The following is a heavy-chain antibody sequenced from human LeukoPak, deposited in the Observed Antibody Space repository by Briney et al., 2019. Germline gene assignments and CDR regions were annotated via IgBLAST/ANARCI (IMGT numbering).Heavy chain of an antibody. V-gene: IGHV3-21*01. CDR1: GFTFSSYA. CDR2: ISSSSTFI. Sequence: GGSLRLSCAASGFTFSSYAMSWVRQAPGKGLEGVSSISSSSTFISYADSVKGRFTMSRDNAKSSLYLQMNSLRAEDTAVYYCARDRRGYSYGYFFDYWGQGTLVTVSS. D-gene: IGHD5-18*01. J-gene: IGHJ4*02. CDR3: ARDRRGYSYGYFFDY.